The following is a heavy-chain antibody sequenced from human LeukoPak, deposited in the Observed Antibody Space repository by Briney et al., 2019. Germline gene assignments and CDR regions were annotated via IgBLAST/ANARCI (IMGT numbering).Heavy chain of an antibody. CDR1: GGSFSGYY. V-gene: IGHV4-34*01. CDR3: ARYPLVAGYNWVAYDY. CDR2: INHSGST. D-gene: IGHD5-24*01. Sequence: SETLSLTCAVYGGSFSGYYWSWIRQPPGKGLEWIWEINHSGSTNYNPSLKSRVAISVDTSKSQFSLKLNSVTAADTAVYYCARYPLVAGYNWVAYDYWGQGTLVTVSS. J-gene: IGHJ4*02.